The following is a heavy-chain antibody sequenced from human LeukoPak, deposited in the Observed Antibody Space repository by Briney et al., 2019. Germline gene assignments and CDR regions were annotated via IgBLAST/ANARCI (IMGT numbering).Heavy chain of an antibody. CDR1: GYTFTSYG. V-gene: IGHV1-18*01. D-gene: IGHD3-9*01. CDR2: ISAYNGNT. CDR3: ARDGLRYFDWLFDPNAFDV. Sequence: GASVKVPCKASGYTFTSYGSSWVRQAPGQGLEWMGWISAYNGNTNYAQKLQGRVTMTTDTSTSTAYMELRSLRSDDTAVYYCARDGLRYFDWLFDPNAFDVWGQGTMVTVSS. J-gene: IGHJ3*01.